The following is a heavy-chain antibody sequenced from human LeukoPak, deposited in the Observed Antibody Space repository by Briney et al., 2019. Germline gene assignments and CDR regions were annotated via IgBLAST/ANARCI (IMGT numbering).Heavy chain of an antibody. J-gene: IGHJ4*02. CDR3: AAHSYYYDSSGPK. CDR2: IYTSGST. V-gene: IGHV4-4*07. Sequence: SETLSLTCTVSGGSISSYYRSWVRQPAGKGLEWIGRIYTSGSTNYNPSLTSRVTTSVDTSKNKISLKLSSVTAADTAVDYCAAHSYYYDSSGPKWGQGTLVTVSS. D-gene: IGHD3-22*01. CDR1: GGSISSYY.